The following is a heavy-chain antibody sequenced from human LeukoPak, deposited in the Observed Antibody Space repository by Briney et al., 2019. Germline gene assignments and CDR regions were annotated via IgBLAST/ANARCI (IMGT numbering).Heavy chain of an antibody. V-gene: IGHV4-39*01. J-gene: IGHJ4*02. D-gene: IGHD3-3*01. CDR3: ARGFWSGYYLDY. CDR2: IHYSGST. CDR1: GGSISSSSYY. Sequence: PSETLSLTCTVSGGSISSSSYYWGWIRQPPGKGLEWIGSIHYSGSTYYNPSLKSRVTISVDTSKNQFSLKLSSVTAADTAVYYCARGFWSGYYLDYWGQGALVTVSS.